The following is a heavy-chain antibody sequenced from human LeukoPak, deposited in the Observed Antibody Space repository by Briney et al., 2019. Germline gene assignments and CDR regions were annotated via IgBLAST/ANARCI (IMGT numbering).Heavy chain of an antibody. CDR1: GGSFRGYY. J-gene: IGHJ4*02. CDR2: INHSGST. D-gene: IGHD6-13*01. CDR3: ARVIAAAGNYFDY. V-gene: IGHV4-34*01. Sequence: SETLSLTCAVYGGSFRGYYWSWIRQPPGKGLEWIGEINHSGSTNYNPSLKSRVTISVDTSKNQFSLKLSSVTAADTAVYYCARVIAAAGNYFDYWGQGTLVTVSS.